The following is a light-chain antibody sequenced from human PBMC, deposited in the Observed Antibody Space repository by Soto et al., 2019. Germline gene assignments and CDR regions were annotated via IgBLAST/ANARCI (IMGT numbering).Light chain of an antibody. CDR1: QSISSTH. CDR2: EAS. J-gene: IGKJ1*01. CDR3: QQCTNWPWT. V-gene: IGKV3D-20*02. Sequence: EIVLTQSPDTLSLSPGERATLSCRASQSISSTHLVWYQQKPGQAPRLLMYEASTRATGIPARFSGGGSGTDFTLTISSLEPEDSAVYYCQQCTNWPWTFGQGTKVEIK.